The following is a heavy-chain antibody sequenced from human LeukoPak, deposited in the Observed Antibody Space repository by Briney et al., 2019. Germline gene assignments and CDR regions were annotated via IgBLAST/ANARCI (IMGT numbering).Heavy chain of an antibody. J-gene: IGHJ3*02. D-gene: IGHD3-22*01. CDR1: GFTFSSYS. Sequence: GGSLRLSCAASGFTFSSYSMNWVRQAPGKGLEWVSLIYSDGRTYYADSVKGRCTISRDNSKNTLYLQMNSLRVEDTAVYYCARGLFLSGYLDAFDIWGQGTVVTVSP. CDR2: IYSDGRT. V-gene: IGHV3-53*01. CDR3: ARGLFLSGYLDAFDI.